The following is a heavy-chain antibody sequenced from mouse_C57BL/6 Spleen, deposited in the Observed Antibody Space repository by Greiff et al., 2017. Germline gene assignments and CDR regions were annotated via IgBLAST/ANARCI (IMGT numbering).Heavy chain of an antibody. V-gene: IGHV14-4*01. CDR1: GFNIKDDY. CDR2: IDPENGDT. J-gene: IGHJ2*01. CDR3: TTWGLRRD. D-gene: IGHD2-4*01. Sequence: EVNVVESGAELVRPGASVKLSCTASGFNIKDDYMHWVKQRPEQGLEWIGWIDPENGDTEYASKFQGKATITADTSSNTAYLQLSSLTSEDTAVYYCTTWGLRRDWGQGTTLTVSS.